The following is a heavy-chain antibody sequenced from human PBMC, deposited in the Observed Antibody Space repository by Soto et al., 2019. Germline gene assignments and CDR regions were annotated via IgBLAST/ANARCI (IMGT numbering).Heavy chain of an antibody. J-gene: IGHJ4*02. CDR1: GFKFSNYW. Sequence: EVQLVESGGTLVQPGRSLRLSCAASGFKFSNYWMSWVRQDPGKGLEWVGNIKHDTSEAHYADSVKGRFTITRDNIKNFLFLQMNGLRADDTASYYCARDGLLFSGPYRPSRFDYWGLGTLVTVSS. CDR3: ARDGLLFSGPYRPSRFDY. V-gene: IGHV3-7*03. D-gene: IGHD3-16*02. CDR2: IKHDTSEA.